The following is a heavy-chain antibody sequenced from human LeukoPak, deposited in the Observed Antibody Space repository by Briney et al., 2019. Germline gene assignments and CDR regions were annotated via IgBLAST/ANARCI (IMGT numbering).Heavy chain of an antibody. V-gene: IGHV3-48*01. Sequence: GGSLRLSCAASGFTFSSYSMNWVRQAPGKGLEWVSYISSSSSTIYYADSVKGRFTISRDNAKNSLYLQMNSLRAEDTAVYYCARGSGYYWHWGQGTLVTVSS. J-gene: IGHJ1*01. CDR3: ARGSGYYWH. CDR1: GFTFSSYS. CDR2: ISSSSSTI. D-gene: IGHD3-22*01.